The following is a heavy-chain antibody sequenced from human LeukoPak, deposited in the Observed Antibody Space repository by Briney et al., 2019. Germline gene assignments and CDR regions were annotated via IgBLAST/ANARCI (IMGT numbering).Heavy chain of an antibody. CDR2: IRSKANSYAT. D-gene: IGHD3-16*01. J-gene: IGHJ3*02. CDR1: GFTFSGSA. CDR3: TRHTSGSEYAFDI. Sequence: GGSLRLSCAASGFTFSGSAMHWVRQASGKGLEWVGRIRSKANSYATAYAASVKGRFTISRDDSKNTAYLQMNSLKTEDTAVYYCTRHTSGSEYAFDIWGQGTMVTVSS. V-gene: IGHV3-73*01.